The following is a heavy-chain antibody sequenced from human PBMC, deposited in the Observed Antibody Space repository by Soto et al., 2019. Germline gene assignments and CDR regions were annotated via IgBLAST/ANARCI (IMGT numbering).Heavy chain of an antibody. J-gene: IGHJ4*02. D-gene: IGHD2-2*01. V-gene: IGHV4-34*01. CDR1: GGSFSGYY. CDR3: ARGNIEVVPAAASYYFDY. CDR2: INHSGST. Sequence: SETLSLTCAVYGGSFSGYYWSWIRQPPGKGLEWIGEINHSGSTNYNPSLKSRVTISVDTSKNQFSLKLSSVTAADTAVYYCARGNIEVVPAAASYYFDYWGQGTLVTVSS.